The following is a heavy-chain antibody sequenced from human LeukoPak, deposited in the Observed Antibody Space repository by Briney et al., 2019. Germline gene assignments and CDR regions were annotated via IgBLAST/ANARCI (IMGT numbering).Heavy chain of an antibody. CDR1: GGSISSYY. V-gene: IGHV4-4*07. CDR3: ARDATVTRVRYYYYYMDV. J-gene: IGHJ6*03. CDR2: IYTSGST. D-gene: IGHD4-17*01. Sequence: PSETLSLTCTVSGGSISSYYWSWIRQPAGKGLEWIGRIYTSGSTNYNPSLKSRVTMSVDTSKNQFSLKLSSVTAADTAVYYCARDATVTRVRYYYYYMDVWGKGTTVTISS.